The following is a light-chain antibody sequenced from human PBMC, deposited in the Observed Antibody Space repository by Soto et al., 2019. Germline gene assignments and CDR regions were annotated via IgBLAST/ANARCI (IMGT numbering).Light chain of an antibody. CDR2: DAS. Sequence: EIVLTQSPATLSLSPGERATLSCRASQSASSYLAWYQQKPGQAPRLLIYDASNRATGIPARFSGSGSGTDSTLTITSLEPEDFAVYYCQQRSDWPLTFGGGTKVEIK. J-gene: IGKJ4*01. CDR1: QSASSY. V-gene: IGKV3-11*01. CDR3: QQRSDWPLT.